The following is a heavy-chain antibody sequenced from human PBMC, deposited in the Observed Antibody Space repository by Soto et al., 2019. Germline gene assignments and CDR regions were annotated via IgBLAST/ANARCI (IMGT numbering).Heavy chain of an antibody. D-gene: IGHD6-19*01. Sequence: XGSLRLSCAACGFTFSNYGMHWVRQAPGKGLEWVAVISYDGSNKYYADSVKGRFTISRDNSKNTLYLQMNSLRAEDTAVYYCAKDQWLVPDYWGQGTLVTV. J-gene: IGHJ4*02. CDR1: GFTFSNYG. CDR3: AKDQWLVPDY. CDR2: ISYDGSNK. V-gene: IGHV3-30*18.